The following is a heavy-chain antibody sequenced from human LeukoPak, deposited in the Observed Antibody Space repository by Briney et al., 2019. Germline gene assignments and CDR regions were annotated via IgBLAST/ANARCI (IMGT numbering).Heavy chain of an antibody. CDR2: ISSSGSTI. CDR1: GFTFSSYE. Sequence: GGSLRLSCAASGFTFSSYEMNWVRQAPGKGLEWVSYISSSGSTIYYADSVKGRFTISRDNAKNSLYLQMNSLRAEDTAVYYCARAGQGSSGYGYYYYYYMDVWGKGTTVTISS. V-gene: IGHV3-48*03. J-gene: IGHJ6*03. CDR3: ARAGQGSSGYGYYYYYYMDV. D-gene: IGHD3-22*01.